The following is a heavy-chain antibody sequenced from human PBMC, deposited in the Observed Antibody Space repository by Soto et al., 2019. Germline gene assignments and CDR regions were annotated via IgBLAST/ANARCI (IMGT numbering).Heavy chain of an antibody. V-gene: IGHV3-30*01. CDR1: GFTFSSYA. CDR2: ISYDGSNK. Sequence: PGGSLRLSCAASGFTFSSYALHWVRQAPGKGLEWVAVISYDGSNKYYADSVKGRFTISRDNSKHTLYLQMNSLRAEDTAVYYCARDPYSSGGSILGSLDYWGQGTLVPGSS. D-gene: IGHD6-19*01. J-gene: IGHJ4*02. CDR3: ARDPYSSGGSILGSLDY.